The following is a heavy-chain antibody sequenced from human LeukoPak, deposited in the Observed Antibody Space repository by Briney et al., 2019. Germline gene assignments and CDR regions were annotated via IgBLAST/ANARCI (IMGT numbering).Heavy chain of an antibody. D-gene: IGHD6-13*01. CDR2: ISSSSSHI. J-gene: IGHJ4*02. Sequence: GGSLRLSCAAPGFILSRYSMNWVRQAPGKGLEWVSSISSSSSHIYYADSVKGRFTISRDNAKNSLYLQMNSLRAEDTAVYYCARGAEAAPFDYWGQGTLVTVSS. CDR3: ARGAEAAPFDY. CDR1: GFILSRYS. V-gene: IGHV3-21*01.